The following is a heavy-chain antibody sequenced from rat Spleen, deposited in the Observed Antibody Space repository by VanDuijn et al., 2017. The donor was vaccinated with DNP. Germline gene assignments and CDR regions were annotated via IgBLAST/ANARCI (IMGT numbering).Heavy chain of an antibody. J-gene: IGHJ2*01. Sequence: EVQLVESGGGLVQPGRSLKLSCAASGFTFSYYGMAWVRQAPKKGLEWVASISASGGSTSYRDSLKGRFTVSRDNTKSTLYLQMDSLKSEDTATYYCARHGRRVFDYWGQGVMVTVSS. V-gene: IGHV5S13*01. CDR1: GFTFSYYG. CDR3: ARHGRRVFDY. CDR2: ISASGGST. D-gene: IGHD1-11*01.